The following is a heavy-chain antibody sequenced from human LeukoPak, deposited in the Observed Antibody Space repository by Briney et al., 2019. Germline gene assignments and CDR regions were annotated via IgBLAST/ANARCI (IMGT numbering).Heavy chain of an antibody. CDR2: INHSGST. CDR3: ARDSSGYSYGLYYFDY. Sequence: PSETLSLTCAVYGGSFSGYYWSWIRQPPGKGLEWIGEINHSGSTNYNPSLKSRVTISVDTSKNQFSLKLSSVTAADTAVYYCARDSSGYSYGLYYFDYWGQGTLVTVSS. J-gene: IGHJ4*02. V-gene: IGHV4-34*01. D-gene: IGHD5-18*01. CDR1: GGSFSGYY.